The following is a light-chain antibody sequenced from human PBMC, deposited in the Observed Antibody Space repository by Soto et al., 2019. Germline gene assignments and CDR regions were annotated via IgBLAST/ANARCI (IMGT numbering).Light chain of an antibody. CDR3: AAWDDSLNGFWV. V-gene: IGLV1-44*01. CDR1: NSNIGSNT. CDR2: SDD. Sequence: QLVLTQSPSASGTPGQRVTISCSGSNSNIGSNTVNWYQQLPGTAPKLLIYSDDQRPPGVPDRLSGSKSGTSASLAISGLQSEDEADYYCAAWDDSLNGFWVFGGGTKLTVL. J-gene: IGLJ3*02.